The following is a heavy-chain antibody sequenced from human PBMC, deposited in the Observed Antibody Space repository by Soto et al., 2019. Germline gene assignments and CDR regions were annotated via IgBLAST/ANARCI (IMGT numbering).Heavy chain of an antibody. CDR2: IKSKTDGGTT. Sequence: GGSLRLSCAASGFTFSNAWMNWVRQAPGKGLEWVGRIKSKTDGGTTDYAAPVKGRFTISRDDSKNTLYLQMNSLKTEDTAVYYCTTLSAMAPRYYYYGMDVWGQGTTVTVSS. V-gene: IGHV3-15*07. J-gene: IGHJ6*02. D-gene: IGHD5-18*01. CDR1: GFTFSNAW. CDR3: TTLSAMAPRYYYYGMDV.